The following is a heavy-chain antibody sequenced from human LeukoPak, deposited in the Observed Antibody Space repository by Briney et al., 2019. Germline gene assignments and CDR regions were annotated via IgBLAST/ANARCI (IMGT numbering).Heavy chain of an antibody. CDR1: GYTFTSYY. CDR2: MNPNSGNT. J-gene: IGHJ4*02. CDR3: AIGDWVPER. V-gene: IGHV1-8*03. Sequence: ASVKVSCKASGYTFTSYYMHWVRQATGQGLEWMGWMNPNSGNTGYAQNFQGRVTITRNTSISTAYMELSSLRSEDTAVYYCAIGDWVPERWGQGTVVTVSS. D-gene: IGHD2-2*01.